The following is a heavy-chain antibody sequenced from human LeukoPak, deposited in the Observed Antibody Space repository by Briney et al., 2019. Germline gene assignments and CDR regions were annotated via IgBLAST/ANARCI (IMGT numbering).Heavy chain of an antibody. CDR1: GGTFSSCT. J-gene: IGHJ6*04. D-gene: IGHD3-10*01. CDR2: IIPILRTP. CDR3: AGGLIRGVIRPHYYYAMDV. V-gene: IGHV1-69*13. Sequence: GASVKVSCKASGGTFSSCTISWVRQAPGQGLEWMGGIIPILRTPNYAQKFQGRVTITADESTTTAYMELSSLRSEDTAVYYCAGGLIRGVIRPHYYYAMDVWGKGTTVTVSS.